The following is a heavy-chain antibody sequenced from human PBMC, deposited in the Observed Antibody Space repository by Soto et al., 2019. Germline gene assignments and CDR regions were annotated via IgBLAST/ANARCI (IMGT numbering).Heavy chain of an antibody. V-gene: IGHV1-69*13. CDR2: IIPIFGTA. Sequence: SVKVSCKASGGTFSSYAISWVRQAPGQGLEWMGGIIPIFGTANYAQKFQGRVTITADESTSTAYMELSSLRSEETAVYYCARGYYDSSGYFAYYYYYGMDVWGQGTTVTVSS. CDR3: ARGYYDSSGYFAYYYYYGMDV. CDR1: GGTFSSYA. D-gene: IGHD3-22*01. J-gene: IGHJ6*02.